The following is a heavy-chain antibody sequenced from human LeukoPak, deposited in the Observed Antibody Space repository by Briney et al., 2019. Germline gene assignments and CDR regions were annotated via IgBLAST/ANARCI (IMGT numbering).Heavy chain of an antibody. Sequence: ASVKVSCKASGYTFTGYYMHWVRKAPGQGLEWMGRINPNSGGTNYAQKFQGRVTMTRDTSISTAYMELSRLRSDDTAVYYCLFYCSGGSATDYWGQGTLVTVSS. CDR3: LFYCSGGSATDY. V-gene: IGHV1-2*06. D-gene: IGHD2-15*01. CDR1: GYTFTGYY. CDR2: INPNSGGT. J-gene: IGHJ4*02.